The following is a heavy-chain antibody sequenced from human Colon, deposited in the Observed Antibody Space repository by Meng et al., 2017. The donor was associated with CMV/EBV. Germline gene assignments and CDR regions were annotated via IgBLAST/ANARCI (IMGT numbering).Heavy chain of an antibody. D-gene: IGHD2-2*01. J-gene: IGHJ5*02. V-gene: IGHV1-2*02. CDR3: ARVGARVIVVVPAAIPMIWFDP. Sequence: ASVKVSCKASGYTFTGYYMHWVRQAPGQGLEWMGWINPNSGGTNYAQRFQGRVTMTRDTSISTAYMELSRLRSDDPAVYYCARVGARVIVVVPAAIPMIWFDPWGQGTLVTVSS. CDR2: INPNSGGT. CDR1: GYTFTGYY.